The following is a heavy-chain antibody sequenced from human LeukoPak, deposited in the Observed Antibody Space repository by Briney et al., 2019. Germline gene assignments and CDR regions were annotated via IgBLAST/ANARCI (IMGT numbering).Heavy chain of an antibody. CDR2: INHSGST. D-gene: IGHD3-3*01. CDR3: ARAGPQYDSWSGYYPNYYYYYMDV. CDR1: GGSFSGYY. V-gene: IGHV4-34*01. J-gene: IGHJ6*03. Sequence: SETLSLTCAVYGGSFSGYYWSWIRQPPGKGPEWIGEINHSGSTNYNPSLKSRVTISVDTSKNQFSLKLSSVTAADTAVYYCARAGPQYDSWSGYYPNYYYYYMDVWGKGTTVTVSS.